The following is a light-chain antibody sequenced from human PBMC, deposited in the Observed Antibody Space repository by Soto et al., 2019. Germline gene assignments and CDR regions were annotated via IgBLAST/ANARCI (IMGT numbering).Light chain of an antibody. CDR3: QEYYSPPFT. V-gene: IGKV1-27*01. Sequence: DIQMTQSPSSLSASVGDRVTITCRATQGISSSFAWYQHKPGKVPELLIYAASTLHSGVPSRFSGSGSGTDFTLTISSLQPEDVATYYCQEYYSPPFTFGPGTKVNFK. J-gene: IGKJ3*01. CDR1: QGISSS. CDR2: AAS.